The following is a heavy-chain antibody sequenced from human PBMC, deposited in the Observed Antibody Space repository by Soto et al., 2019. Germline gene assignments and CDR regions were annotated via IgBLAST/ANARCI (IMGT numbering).Heavy chain of an antibody. V-gene: IGHV1-2*02. CDR2: INPNSGGT. CDR1: GYTFTGYY. J-gene: IGHJ4*02. Sequence: ASVKVSCKASGYTFTGYYMHWVRQAPGQGLEWMGWINPNSGGTNYAQKFQGRVTGTRGTSISTANMELSRLRSGDTAVYYCATLYGVGEPPFDYWGQGALLTVSA. D-gene: IGHD3-10*01. CDR3: ATLYGVGEPPFDY.